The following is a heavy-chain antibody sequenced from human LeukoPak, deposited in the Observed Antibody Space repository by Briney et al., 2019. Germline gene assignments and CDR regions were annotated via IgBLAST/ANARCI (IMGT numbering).Heavy chain of an antibody. V-gene: IGHV4-34*01. Sequence: GSLRLSCAASGFTFSDYYMSWIRQPPGKGLEWIGEINHSGSTNYNPSLKSRVTISVDTSKNQFSLKLSSVTAADTAVYYCARVHGWAAYYYYGMDVWGQGTTVTVSS. J-gene: IGHJ6*02. CDR1: GFTFSDYY. D-gene: IGHD6-13*01. CDR2: INHSGST. CDR3: ARVHGWAAYYYYGMDV.